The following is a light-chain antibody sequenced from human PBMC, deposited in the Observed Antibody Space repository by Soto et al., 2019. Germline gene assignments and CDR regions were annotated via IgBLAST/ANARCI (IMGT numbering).Light chain of an antibody. CDR2: DAS. CDR1: QSVSRSY. V-gene: IGKV3D-20*01. Sequence: EKVLKQVPAPLFLSPGGRSTPPPGGCQSVSRSYLAWYQQKPGLAPRLLIYDASSRATGIPDRSSGSGSGTDFTLTISRLEPEDFAVYYCQQYGSSPPTFGGGTK. CDR3: QQYGSSPPT. J-gene: IGKJ4*01.